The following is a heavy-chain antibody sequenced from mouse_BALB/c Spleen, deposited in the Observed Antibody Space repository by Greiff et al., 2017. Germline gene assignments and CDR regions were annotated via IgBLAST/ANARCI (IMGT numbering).Heavy chain of an antibody. CDR3: ASPQLGGYFDV. J-gene: IGHJ1*01. D-gene: IGHD4-1*02. CDR2: ISYSGST. V-gene: IGHV3-2*02. Sequence: EVKLQESGPGLVKPSQSLSLTCTVTGYSITSDYAWNWIRQFPGNKLEWMGYISYSGSTSYNPSLKSRISITRDTSKNQFFLQLNSVTTEDTATYYCASPQLGGYFDVWGAGTTVTVSS. CDR1: GYSITSDYA.